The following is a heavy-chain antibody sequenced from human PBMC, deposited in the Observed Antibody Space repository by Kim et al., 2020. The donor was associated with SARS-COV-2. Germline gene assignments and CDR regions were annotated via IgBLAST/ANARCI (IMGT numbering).Heavy chain of an antibody. Sequence: GGSLRLSCAASGFTFSDYYMSWIRQAPGKGLEWVSYISSSSSYTNYADSVKGRFTISRDNAKNSLYLQMNSLRAEDTAVYYCARVARIVVVPAAMGSNWFDPWGQGTLVTVSS. CDR3: ARVARIVVVPAAMGSNWFDP. J-gene: IGHJ5*02. CDR1: GFTFSDYY. V-gene: IGHV3-11*06. D-gene: IGHD2-2*01. CDR2: ISSSSSYT.